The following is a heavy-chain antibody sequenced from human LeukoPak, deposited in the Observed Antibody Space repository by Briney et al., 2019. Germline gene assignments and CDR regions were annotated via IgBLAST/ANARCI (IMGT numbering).Heavy chain of an antibody. D-gene: IGHD3-22*01. V-gene: IGHV3-20*04. CDR1: GFIFHDFG. CDR3: VRHYSSDYGWFEY. CDR2: MNWNGVST. J-gene: IGHJ4*02. Sequence: GVSLRLFCAPSGFIFHDFGMGGVRQVPGKGLQWVSEMNWNGVSTAYADSVKGRFTISRDNANNSLYLQIHSLRDEDTAFYYCVRHYSSDYGWFEYWGRGALVTVSS.